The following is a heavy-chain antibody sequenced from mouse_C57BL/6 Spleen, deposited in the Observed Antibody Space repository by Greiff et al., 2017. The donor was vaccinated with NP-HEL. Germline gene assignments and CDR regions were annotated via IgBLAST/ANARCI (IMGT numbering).Heavy chain of an antibody. CDR2: IDPSASYT. V-gene: IGHV1-69*01. CDR1: GSTFTSYW. D-gene: IGHD1-1*01. Sequence: QVQLQQPGAELVMPGASVKLSCKASGSTFTSYWMHWVQQRPGQGLEWIGAIDPSASYTTSNQKFKGKSTLTVDKSSSTAYMQLSSLTSEDSAVYDGARRVTTVVPYWYFDVWGTGTTVTVSS. CDR3: ARRVTTVVPYWYFDV. J-gene: IGHJ1*03.